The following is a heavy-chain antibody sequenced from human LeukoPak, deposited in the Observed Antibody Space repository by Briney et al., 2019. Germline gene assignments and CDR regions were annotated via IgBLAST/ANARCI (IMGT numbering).Heavy chain of an antibody. V-gene: IGHV1-46*01. CDR2: INPSGTGT. Sequence: ASVKVSCKASGYTITNNYMHWVRQAPGQGLEWMGVINPSGTGTSYAQKFQGRITMSRDTSTSTVYMELGSLRSEDTAVYYCAREGRDGYNSFDYWGQGTLVTVSS. CDR3: AREGRDGYNSFDY. J-gene: IGHJ4*02. D-gene: IGHD5-24*01. CDR1: GYTITNNY.